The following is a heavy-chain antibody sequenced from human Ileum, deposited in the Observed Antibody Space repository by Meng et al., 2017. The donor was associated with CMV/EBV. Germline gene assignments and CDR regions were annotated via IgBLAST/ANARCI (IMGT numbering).Heavy chain of an antibody. CDR1: GGFISSSLYY. CDR3: ARDSTYPSGLDY. J-gene: IGHJ4*02. D-gene: IGHD3-10*01. V-gene: IGHV4-39*07. Sequence: LPLQAPGPGLVKPSETLSLTCTVSGGFISSSLYYWGWIRQPPGKGLEWIGTISYSGTAFYNLSLKSRVAISIDTSKFQFSLKLSSVTATDTAVYYCARDSTYPSGLDYWGQGTLVTVSS. CDR2: ISYSGTA.